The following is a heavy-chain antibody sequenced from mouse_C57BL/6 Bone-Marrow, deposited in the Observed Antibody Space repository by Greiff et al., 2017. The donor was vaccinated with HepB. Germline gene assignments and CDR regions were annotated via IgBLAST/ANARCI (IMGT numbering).Heavy chain of an antibody. CDR2: FYPGSGSI. J-gene: IGHJ3*01. D-gene: IGHD2-1*01. CDR1: GYTFPEYT. Sequence: VHLVESGAELVKPGASVKLSCKASGYTFPEYTIHWVKQRSGQGLEWIGWFYPGSGSIKYNEKFKDKATLTADKSSSTFYMDLSRLTSEDSAVYFCARHEDGSTPGVWFAYWGQGTLVTVSA. CDR3: ARHEDGSTPGVWFAY. V-gene: IGHV1-62-2*01.